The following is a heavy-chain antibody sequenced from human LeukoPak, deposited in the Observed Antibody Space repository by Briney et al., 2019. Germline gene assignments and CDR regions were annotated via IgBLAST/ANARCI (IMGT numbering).Heavy chain of an antibody. CDR1: EFTVWGYS. V-gene: IGHV3-21*01. Sequence: GGSLILPWTVSEFTVWGYSMMCAPGARGEGVEGVSYISRSSSYIYYADSVRGRFTISRDNAKNSLYLQMKSLRAEDTAVYYCARDQGISRQTDYWGQGTLVSVSS. J-gene: IGHJ4*02. CDR2: ISRSSSYI. CDR3: ARDQGISRQTDY. D-gene: IGHD2-15*01.